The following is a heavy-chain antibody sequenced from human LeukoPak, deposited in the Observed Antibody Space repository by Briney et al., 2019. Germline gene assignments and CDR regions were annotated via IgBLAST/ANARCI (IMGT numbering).Heavy chain of an antibody. D-gene: IGHD6-19*01. CDR2: FDPEDGET. CDR1: GYTLTELS. J-gene: IGHJ5*02. Sequence: VASVKVSCKVSGYTLTELSVHWVRQAPGKGLEWMGGFDPEDGETIYAQKFQGRVTMTEDTSTDTAYMELSSLRSEDTAVYYCATDGAGTGWFDPWGQGTLVTVSS. CDR3: ATDGAGTGWFDP. V-gene: IGHV1-24*01.